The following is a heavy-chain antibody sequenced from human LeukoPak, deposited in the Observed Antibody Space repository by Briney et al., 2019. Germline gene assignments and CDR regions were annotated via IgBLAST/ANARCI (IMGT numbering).Heavy chain of an antibody. CDR1: GYTFTSYG. J-gene: IGHJ5*02. CDR3: ARENYGSGSYWFDP. Sequence: EASVKVSCKASGYTFTSYGISWVRQAPGQGLEWMGWISAYNGSTNYAQKLQGRVTMTTDTSTSTAYMELRSLRSDDTAVYYCARENYGSGSYWFDPWGQGTLVTVSS. V-gene: IGHV1-18*01. CDR2: ISAYNGST. D-gene: IGHD3-10*01.